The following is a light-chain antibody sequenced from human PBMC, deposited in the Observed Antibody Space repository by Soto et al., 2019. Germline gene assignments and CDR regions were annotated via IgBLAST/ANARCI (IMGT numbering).Light chain of an antibody. Sequence: QSALTQPPSASGSPGQSVTISCTGTSNDVGAYNYVSWYQQYPGKAPKLMIYEVSKRPSGVPDRFSGSKSGKTASLTVSGLQAEDEADYYCSSYAGSNIWVFGGGTKLTVL. J-gene: IGLJ3*02. V-gene: IGLV2-8*01. CDR1: SNDVGAYNY. CDR2: EVS. CDR3: SSYAGSNIWV.